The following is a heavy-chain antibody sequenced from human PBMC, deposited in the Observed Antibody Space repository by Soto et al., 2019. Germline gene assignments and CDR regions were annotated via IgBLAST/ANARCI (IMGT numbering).Heavy chain of an antibody. D-gene: IGHD4-17*01. CDR3: ARDGGYGDRIDY. J-gene: IGHJ4*02. CDR2: ISYDGSNK. V-gene: IGHV3-30-3*01. Sequence: QVRLVESGGGVVQPGRSLRLSCAASGFTFSSYAMHWVRQAPGKGLEWAAVISYDGSNKYYADSVKGRFTISRDNSKNTLYLQMNSLRAEDTAVYYCARDGGYGDRIDYWGQGTLVTVSS. CDR1: GFTFSSYA.